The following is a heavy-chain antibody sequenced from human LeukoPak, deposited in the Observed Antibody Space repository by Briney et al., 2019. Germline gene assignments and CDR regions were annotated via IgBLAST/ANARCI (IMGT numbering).Heavy chain of an antibody. CDR3: ARHTGGVLHGVGFDY. Sequence: PSGTLSLTCDVSGDSISSHNWWSWVRQPPGKRPEWIGEIYDVASANYNPSLKSRVTISVDTSKNQFSLKLSSVTAADTAVYYCARHTGGVLHGVGFDYWGQGTLVTVSS. CDR1: GDSISSHNW. V-gene: IGHV4-4*02. J-gene: IGHJ4*02. D-gene: IGHD2-8*02. CDR2: IYDVASA.